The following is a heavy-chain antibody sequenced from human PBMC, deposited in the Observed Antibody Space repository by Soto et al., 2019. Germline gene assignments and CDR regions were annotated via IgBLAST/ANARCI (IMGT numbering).Heavy chain of an antibody. CDR1: GGSISSSSYY. D-gene: IGHD2-8*01. J-gene: IGHJ3*02. CDR2: IYYSGST. Sequence: SETLSLTCTVSGGSISSSSYYWGWIRQPPGKGLEWIGSIYYSGSTYYNPSLKSRVTISVDTSKNQFSLKLSSVTAVDTAVYYCARHIRYCTNGVCYQRRGAGKTDAFDIWGQGTMVTVSS. CDR3: ARHIRYCTNGVCYQRRGAGKTDAFDI. V-gene: IGHV4-39*01.